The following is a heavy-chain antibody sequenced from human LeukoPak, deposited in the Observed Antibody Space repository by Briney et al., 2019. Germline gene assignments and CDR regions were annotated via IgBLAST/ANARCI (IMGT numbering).Heavy chain of an antibody. CDR2: IYSGGST. CDR1: GFTVSSNY. CDR3: ARAPGGDYYGGLDY. J-gene: IGHJ4*02. V-gene: IGHV3-66*01. D-gene: IGHD4-23*01. Sequence: PGGSLRLSCAASGFTVSSNYMTWVRQAPGKGLEWVSVIYSGGSTYYADSVKGRFTISRDNSKNTPYLQMNSLRAEDPAVYYCARAPGGDYYGGLDYWGQGTLVTVSS.